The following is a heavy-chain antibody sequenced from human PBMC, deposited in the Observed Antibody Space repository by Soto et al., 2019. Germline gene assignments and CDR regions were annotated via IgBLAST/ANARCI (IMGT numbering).Heavy chain of an antibody. Sequence: QVQLVESGGGVVQPGRSLRLSCAASGFTFSSYGMHWVRQAPGKGLEWVAVIWYDGSNKYYADSVKGLFTISRDNSKNTLYLQMNSLRAEDTAVYYCARTSDRYRRDGYNFRAFDIWGQGTMVTVSS. CDR1: GFTFSSYG. V-gene: IGHV3-33*01. D-gene: IGHD5-12*01. CDR2: IWYDGSNK. J-gene: IGHJ3*02. CDR3: ARTSDRYRRDGYNFRAFDI.